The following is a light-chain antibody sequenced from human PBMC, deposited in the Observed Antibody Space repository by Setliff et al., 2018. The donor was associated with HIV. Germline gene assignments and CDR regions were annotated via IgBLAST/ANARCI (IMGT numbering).Light chain of an antibody. J-gene: IGLJ1*01. V-gene: IGLV2-14*01. Sequence: QSALTQPASMSGSPGQSITISCTGSSDDVGGSNYVSWYQQHPGKAPKLIIYEVTVRPSGVSSRFSGSKSGSTASLTISGLQPEDEADYYCSSYTSSSTRVFGTGTKVTVL. CDR1: SDDVGGSNY. CDR3: SSYTSSSTRV. CDR2: EVT.